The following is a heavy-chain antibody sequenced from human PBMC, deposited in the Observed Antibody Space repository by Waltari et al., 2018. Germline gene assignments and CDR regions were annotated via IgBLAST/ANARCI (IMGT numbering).Heavy chain of an antibody. CDR3: AKDSSGWFDY. CDR1: GFTFSSYG. CDR2: ISYDGSNK. Sequence: QVQLVESGGGVVQPGRSLRLSCAASGFTFSSYGMHWVRQAQGKGLEWVAVISYDGSNKYYADSVKGRFTISRDNSKNTLYLQMNSLRAEDTAVYYCAKDSSGWFDYWGQGTLVTVSS. J-gene: IGHJ4*02. V-gene: IGHV3-30*18. D-gene: IGHD6-19*01.